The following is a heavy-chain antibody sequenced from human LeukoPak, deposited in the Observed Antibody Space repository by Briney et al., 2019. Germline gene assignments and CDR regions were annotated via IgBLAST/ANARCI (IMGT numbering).Heavy chain of an antibody. J-gene: IGHJ5*02. CDR2: IYSGGST. V-gene: IGHV3-66*01. Sequence: PEGSLRLSCAASGFTVSSNYMSWVRQAPGKGLEWVSVIYSGGSTYYADSVKGRFTISRDNSKNTLYLQMNSLRAEDTAVYYCARSSSWIRGWFDPWGQGTLVTVSS. D-gene: IGHD6-13*01. CDR1: GFTVSSNY. CDR3: ARSSSWIRGWFDP.